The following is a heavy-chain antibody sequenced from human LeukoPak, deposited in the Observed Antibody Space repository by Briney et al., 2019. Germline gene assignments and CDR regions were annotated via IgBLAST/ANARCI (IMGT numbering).Heavy chain of an antibody. CDR2: IYYSGST. CDR3: ARAGDLWFGERNNWFDP. J-gene: IGHJ5*02. CDR1: GGSISSGGYY. V-gene: IGHV4-31*03. D-gene: IGHD3-10*01. Sequence: SQTLSLTCTVSGGSISSGGYYWSWIRQHPGKGLEWIGYIYYSGSTYYNPSLKSRVTISVDTSKNQFSLKLSSVTAADTAVYYCARAGDLWFGERNNWFDPWGQGTLVTVSS.